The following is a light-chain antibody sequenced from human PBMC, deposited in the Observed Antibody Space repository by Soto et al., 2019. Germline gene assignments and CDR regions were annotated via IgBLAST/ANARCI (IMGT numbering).Light chain of an antibody. J-gene: IGKJ1*01. V-gene: IGKV3-20*01. CDR3: QQYGSSPTT. Sequence: EMVLTQSPGTLSLSPGERATLSCRTSQSVTSNYLAWYQQTPGQATRLLVFGASIRATGIPDRFSGSGSGTDFTLTISRLEPEDSAVYHCQQYGSSPTTCGQRTKVEIK. CDR2: GAS. CDR1: QSVTSNY.